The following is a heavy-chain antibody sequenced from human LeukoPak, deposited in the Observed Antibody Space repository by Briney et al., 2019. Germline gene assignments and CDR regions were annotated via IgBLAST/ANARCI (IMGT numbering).Heavy chain of an antibody. CDR1: GYTFTSYG. D-gene: IGHD6-13*01. CDR3: ARDRVIAAAGPHFDY. J-gene: IGHJ4*02. CDR2: ISAYNGNT. V-gene: IGHV1-18*01. Sequence: ASVKVSCKASGYTFTSYGISWVRQAPGQGLEWMGWISAYNGNTNYAQKLQGRVTMTTDTSTSTAYMELRSLRSDDTAVYYCARDRVIAAAGPHFDYWGQGTLVTVSS.